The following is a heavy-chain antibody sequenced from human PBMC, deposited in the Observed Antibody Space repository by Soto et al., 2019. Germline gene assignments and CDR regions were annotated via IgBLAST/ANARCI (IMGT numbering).Heavy chain of an antibody. CDR3: ARGAGGDYVDY. CDR2: IYYSGST. J-gene: IGHJ4*02. V-gene: IGHV4-61*01. D-gene: IGHD4-17*01. CDR1: GGSVSSGSYY. Sequence: PSETLSLTCTVSGGSVSSGSYYWSWIRQPPGKGLEWIGYIYYSGSTNYNPSLKSRVTISVDTSKNQFSLKLSSVTAADTAVYYCARGAGGDYVDYWGQRTLVTVSS.